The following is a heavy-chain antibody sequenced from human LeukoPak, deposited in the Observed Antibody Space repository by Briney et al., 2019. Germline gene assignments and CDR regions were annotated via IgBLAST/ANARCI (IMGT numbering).Heavy chain of an antibody. Sequence: ASVKVSCKASGYMFVGYHMNWVRQAPGQGLEWMGWVNPNNGDTNYAPKFQGRVILTRDPSISTPYLELTSLKFDDTAVYYCTRGGSWFDSWGQGSLVTVSS. CDR3: TRGGSWFDS. D-gene: IGHD3-16*01. CDR1: GYMFVGYH. V-gene: IGHV1-2*02. CDR2: VNPNNGDT. J-gene: IGHJ5*01.